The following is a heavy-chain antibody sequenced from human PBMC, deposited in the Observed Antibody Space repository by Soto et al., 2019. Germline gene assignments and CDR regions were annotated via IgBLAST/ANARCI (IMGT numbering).Heavy chain of an antibody. D-gene: IGHD2-15*01. CDR1: GFTFSSYG. Sequence: QVQLVESGGGVVQPGRSLRLSCAASGFTFSSYGMHWVRQAPGKGLEWVAVISYDGSKKYYADSVKGRFTISRDNSKNTLYLQMNSLRAEDTAVYYCAQGDIVVVVAATESLDYWGQGTLVTVSS. J-gene: IGHJ4*02. CDR2: ISYDGSKK. CDR3: AQGDIVVVVAATESLDY. V-gene: IGHV3-30*18.